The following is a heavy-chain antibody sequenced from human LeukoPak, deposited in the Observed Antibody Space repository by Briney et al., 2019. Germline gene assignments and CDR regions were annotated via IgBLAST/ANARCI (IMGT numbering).Heavy chain of an antibody. CDR2: ISYDGSSK. CDR3: ARVDYDILTGYYAHYYYYYMDV. D-gene: IGHD3-9*01. J-gene: IGHJ6*03. CDR1: GYTFTHYG. V-gene: IGHV3-30*04. Sequence: GGSLRLSCVISGYTFTHYGFHWVRQAPGKGLEWVAVISYDGSSKYYADSVKGRFTISRDNSKNSLYLQMNSLRAEDTAVYYCARVDYDILTGYYAHYYYYYMDVWGKGTTVTISS.